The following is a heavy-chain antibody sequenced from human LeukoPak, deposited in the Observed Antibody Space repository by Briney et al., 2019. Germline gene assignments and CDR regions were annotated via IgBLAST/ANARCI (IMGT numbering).Heavy chain of an antibody. V-gene: IGHV4-30-4*01. D-gene: IGHD5-12*01. CDR1: GGSISSDDYY. CDR3: ARGGVGGYDYFDS. J-gene: IGHJ4*02. Sequence: SQTLSLTCTVSGGSISSDDYYWSWIRQPPGKGLEWIGPITYSGSTGYSPSLRSRVTMSVDTSNNQFSLKLNSVTAAETAMYFCARGGVGGYDYFDSWGQGTLVAVSS. CDR2: ITYSGST.